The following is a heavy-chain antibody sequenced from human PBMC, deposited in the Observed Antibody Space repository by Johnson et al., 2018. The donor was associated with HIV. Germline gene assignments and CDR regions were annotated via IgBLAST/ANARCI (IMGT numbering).Heavy chain of an antibody. V-gene: IGHV3-30-3*02. CDR2: ISYDGSNK. CDR1: GITFSDYA. J-gene: IGHJ3*02. CDR3: AKSTWELRHLDAFDI. D-gene: IGHD1-26*01. Sequence: QVQLVESGGGVVQPGRSLRLSCAASGITFSDYAMHWVRQAPGKGLEWVAVISYDGSNKYYADSVKCRFTISRDNSKNTLYLQMNSLRAEDTAVYYCAKSTWELRHLDAFDIWGQGTMVTVSS.